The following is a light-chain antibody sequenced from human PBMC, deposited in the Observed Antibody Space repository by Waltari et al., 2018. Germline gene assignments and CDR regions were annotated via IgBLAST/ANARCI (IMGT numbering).Light chain of an antibody. CDR3: QQADSYPLT. J-gene: IGKJ4*01. V-gene: IGKV1D-12*01. CDR1: QGINSW. CDR2: AAS. Sequence: DIQMTQSPSSVCASVGDRVTITCRASQGINSWLTWYRQKPGKAPKLLIYAASNLQSGVPSRFSGSGSGTDFTLTISSLQPEDFATYYCQQADSYPLTFGGGTKVEIK.